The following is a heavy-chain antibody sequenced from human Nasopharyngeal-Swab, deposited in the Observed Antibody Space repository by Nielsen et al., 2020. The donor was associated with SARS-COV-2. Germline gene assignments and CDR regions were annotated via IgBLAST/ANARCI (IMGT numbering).Heavy chain of an antibody. CDR2: IYYSGST. V-gene: IGHV4-59*01. CDR1: GGSISSYY. CDR3: ARVVILTGYYAFDI. J-gene: IGHJ3*02. Sequence: SEILSLTCTVSGGSISSYYWSWIRPPPGKGLEWIGYIYYSGSTNYNPSLKSRVPISVDTSKNQFSLKLSSVTAADTAEYYCARVVILTGYYAFDIWGQGTMVTVSS. D-gene: IGHD3-9*01.